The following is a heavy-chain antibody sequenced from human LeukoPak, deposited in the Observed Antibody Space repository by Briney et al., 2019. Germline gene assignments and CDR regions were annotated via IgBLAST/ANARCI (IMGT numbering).Heavy chain of an antibody. CDR1: GGSISSSSYY. CDR2: IYYSGST. V-gene: IGHV4-31*03. Sequence: SETLSLTCTVSGGSISSSSYYWSWIRQHPGKGLEWIGYIYYSGSTYYNPSLKSRVTISVDTSKNQFSLKLSSVTAADTAVYYCARDRGPYSGYDSYYFDYWGQGTLVTVSS. J-gene: IGHJ4*02. CDR3: ARDRGPYSGYDSYYFDY. D-gene: IGHD5-12*01.